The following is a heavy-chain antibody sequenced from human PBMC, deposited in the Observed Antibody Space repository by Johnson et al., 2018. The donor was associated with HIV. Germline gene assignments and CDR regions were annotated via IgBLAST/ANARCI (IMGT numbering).Heavy chain of an antibody. V-gene: IGHV3-66*02. D-gene: IGHD2-21*02. Sequence: VQLVESGGGLVQPGGSLRLSCAASGFTVSGNYMTWVRQAPGKGLEWVSAISGSGGSTYYADSVKGRFTISRDNSKNTLYLQMNSLRTWDTAVYYCARGGGCGGDCYSGYDAFDIWGQGTMVTVSS. CDR2: ISGSGGST. J-gene: IGHJ3*02. CDR1: GFTVSGNY. CDR3: ARGGGCGGDCYSGYDAFDI.